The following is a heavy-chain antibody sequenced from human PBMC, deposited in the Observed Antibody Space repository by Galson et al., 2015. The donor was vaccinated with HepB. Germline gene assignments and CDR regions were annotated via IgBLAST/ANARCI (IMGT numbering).Heavy chain of an antibody. CDR2: ISGDGIRK. Sequence: SLRLSCAASGFTFSNYWMHWVRQVPGENLVWVARISGDGIRKNHAGSVKGRFSISRDNAENTLYLEMSGLRVEDTAIYFCVRDDARWQGGLKRRYLHLMDVWGQGTTVTVSS. J-gene: IGHJ6*02. D-gene: IGHD4-23*01. CDR3: VRDDARWQGGLKRRYLHLMDV. V-gene: IGHV3-74*01. CDR1: GFTFSNYW.